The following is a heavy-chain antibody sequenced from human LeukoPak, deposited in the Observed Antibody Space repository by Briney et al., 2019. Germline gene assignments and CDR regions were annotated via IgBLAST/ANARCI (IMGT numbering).Heavy chain of an antibody. D-gene: IGHD3-3*01. V-gene: IGHV3-23*01. J-gene: IGHJ4*02. Sequence: GGPLRLSCAASGFTFSSYAMSWVRQAPGKGLEWVSAISGSGGSTYYADSVKGRFTISRDNSKNTLYLQMNSLRAEDTAVYYCAKDRKSVRFLEWLSVDYWGQGTLVTVSS. CDR3: AKDRKSVRFLEWLSVDY. CDR1: GFTFSSYA. CDR2: ISGSGGST.